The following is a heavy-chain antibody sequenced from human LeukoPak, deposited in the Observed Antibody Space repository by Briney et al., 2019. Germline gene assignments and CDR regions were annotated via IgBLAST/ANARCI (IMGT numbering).Heavy chain of an antibody. CDR2: ISSFGSAI. D-gene: IGHD1/OR15-1a*01. V-gene: IGHV3-48*03. CDR3: ARVGPNWNNFDY. CDR1: GFTFSSCE. J-gene: IGHJ4*02. Sequence: GGSLRLSCAASGFTFSSCEMNWVRQAPGKGLEWVSYISSFGSAIYYADSVKGRFTISRDNAKNSLYLQMNSLRAEDTAVYYCARVGPNWNNFDYWGQGTLVTVSS.